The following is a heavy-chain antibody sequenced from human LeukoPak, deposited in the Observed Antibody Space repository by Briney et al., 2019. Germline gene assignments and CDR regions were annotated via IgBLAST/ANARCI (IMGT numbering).Heavy chain of an antibody. Sequence: PGGSLRLSCAASGFTFSSYAMHWVRQAPGKGLEWVAVISYDGINKYYADSVKGRFTISRDNSKNTLYLQMNSLRAEDTAVYYFARGSSGWYLYYFDYWGQGTLVTVSS. V-gene: IGHV3-30*04. D-gene: IGHD6-19*01. J-gene: IGHJ4*02. CDR3: ARGSSGWYLYYFDY. CDR1: GFTFSSYA. CDR2: ISYDGINK.